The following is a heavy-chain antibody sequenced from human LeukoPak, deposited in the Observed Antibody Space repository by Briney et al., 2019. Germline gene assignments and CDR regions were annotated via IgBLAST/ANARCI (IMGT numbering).Heavy chain of an antibody. D-gene: IGHD6-13*01. Sequence: ASVEVSCKASGYTFTSYDINWVRQATGQGLESMGWMNPNSGNTGYAQKFQGRVTMTRNTSISTAYMELSSLRSEDTAVYYCARGWGIAAAGQTDYWGQGTLVTVSS. CDR2: MNPNSGNT. CDR1: GYTFTSYD. J-gene: IGHJ4*02. CDR3: ARGWGIAAAGQTDY. V-gene: IGHV1-8*01.